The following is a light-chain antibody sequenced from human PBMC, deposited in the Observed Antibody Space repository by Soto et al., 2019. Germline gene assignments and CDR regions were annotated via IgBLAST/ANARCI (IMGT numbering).Light chain of an antibody. CDR1: QNVRSY. V-gene: IGKV1-39*01. CDR2: ETS. J-gene: IGKJ1*01. Sequence: DTQMTQSPSSLSASVGDRVTITCRASQNVRSYVNWYQQKPGKAPNVLIYETSTLQDGVPSRFSGDGYGTAFTLSISSLHPEDFATYYCQQTFSLPRTFGQGTKVEI. CDR3: QQTFSLPRT.